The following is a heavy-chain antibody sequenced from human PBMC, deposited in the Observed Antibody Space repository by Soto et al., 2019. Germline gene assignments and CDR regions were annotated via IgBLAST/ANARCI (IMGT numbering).Heavy chain of an antibody. CDR2: ISAYNGHT. Sequence: QVQLVQSGAEVKKPGASVKVSCKASGYSLTSHGITWVRQAPGQGLKWMGWISAYNGHTNYAQKLQGRVTMTTDTTTSTVYMELWSLGSDDTAVYYCARDKGFGESDVWGQGTTVTVSS. CDR1: GYSLTSHG. D-gene: IGHD3-10*01. CDR3: ARDKGFGESDV. J-gene: IGHJ6*02. V-gene: IGHV1-18*01.